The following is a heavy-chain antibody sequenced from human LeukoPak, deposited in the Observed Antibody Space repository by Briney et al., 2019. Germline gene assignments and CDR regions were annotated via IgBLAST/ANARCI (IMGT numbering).Heavy chain of an antibody. D-gene: IGHD3-22*01. CDR2: ISGSGGST. J-gene: IGHJ4*02. Sequence: PGGSLRLSCAASGFTFSSYAMSWVRQAPGKGLEWVSAISGSGGSTYYADSVKCRFTISRDNSKNTLYLQMNSLRAEDTAVYYCAKDGPSSFYYDSSGYNCFDYWGQGTLVTVSS. CDR1: GFTFSSYA. V-gene: IGHV3-23*01. CDR3: AKDGPSSFYYDSSGYNCFDY.